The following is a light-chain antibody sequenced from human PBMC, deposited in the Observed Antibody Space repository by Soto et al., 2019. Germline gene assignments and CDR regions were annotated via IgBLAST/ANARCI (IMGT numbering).Light chain of an antibody. J-gene: IGKJ4*01. CDR3: QHYDSSPRA. CDR2: GVS. Sequence: EIVLTQSPGTLSLSPGERATLSCRASQSVSGSYLAWYQQKPGQAPKLLIYGVSSRATAIPDRFSGSGSGTDFTLTISRLEPEDFAVYYCQHYDSSPRAFGGGTKVEIK. CDR1: QSVSGSY. V-gene: IGKV3-20*01.